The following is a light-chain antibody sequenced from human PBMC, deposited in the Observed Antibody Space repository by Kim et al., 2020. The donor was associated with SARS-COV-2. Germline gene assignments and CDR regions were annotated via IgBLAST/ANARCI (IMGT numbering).Light chain of an antibody. CDR1: QHILSP. Sequence: SPGVRATRSCRASQHILSPLAWYQQTRGQAPRLLIYGSSTRANGVPARFSGSGSGTEFSLTISNLQSEDFAVYFCQQYTEWPLTFGGGTKVEI. CDR3: QQYTEWPLT. J-gene: IGKJ4*01. CDR2: GSS. V-gene: IGKV3-15*01.